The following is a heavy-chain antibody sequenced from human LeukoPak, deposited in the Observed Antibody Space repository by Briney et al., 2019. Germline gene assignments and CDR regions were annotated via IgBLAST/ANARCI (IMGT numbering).Heavy chain of an antibody. CDR3: ARGVDEGAFDI. CDR1: GFTVSSNY. Sequence: GGSLRLSCAASGFTVSSNYMSWVRQAPGKGLEWVSVIYSGGSTYYADSVKGRFTISRDNSKNTLYLQMNSLRAEDTDVYYCARGVDEGAFDIWGQGTMVTVSS. CDR2: IYSGGST. J-gene: IGHJ3*02. V-gene: IGHV3-53*01.